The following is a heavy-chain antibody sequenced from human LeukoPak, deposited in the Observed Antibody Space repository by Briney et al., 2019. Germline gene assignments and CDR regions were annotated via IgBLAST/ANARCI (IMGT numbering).Heavy chain of an antibody. D-gene: IGHD3-10*01. CDR3: VKDLHHDYGWGACDS. J-gene: IGHJ4*02. V-gene: IGHV3-23*01. CDR1: GFTFNNYA. Sequence: PGGSLRLSCTASGFTFNNYAMSWVRQAPGKGLEWASAISGDGVTKYHADSVRGRFTISGDPYKNTVYLQMNSLRAEDTDVYFCVKDLHHDYGWGACDSWGQGTLVTVSS. CDR2: ISGDGVTK.